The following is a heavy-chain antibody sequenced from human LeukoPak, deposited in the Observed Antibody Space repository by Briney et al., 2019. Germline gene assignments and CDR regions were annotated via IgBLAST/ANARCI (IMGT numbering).Heavy chain of an antibody. CDR2: IYSGVST. D-gene: IGHD3-22*01. V-gene: IGHV3-53*01. J-gene: IGHJ2*01. CDR3: ARDRRYYDSSGYYFHWYFDL. CDR1: GFTVSSNY. Sequence: GGSLRLSCAASGFTVSSNYMSWVRQAPGKGLEWVSVIYSGVSTYYADSVKGRFIISRDNSKNTLYLQMIRLRAEDTALYYCARDRRYYDSSGYYFHWYFDLWGRGTLVTVSS.